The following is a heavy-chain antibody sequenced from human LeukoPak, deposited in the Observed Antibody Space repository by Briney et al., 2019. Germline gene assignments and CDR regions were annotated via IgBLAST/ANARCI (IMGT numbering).Heavy chain of an antibody. CDR1: GGTFSGYA. J-gene: IGHJ4*02. V-gene: IGHV1-69*06. CDR2: IIPIFGTA. Sequence: SVKVSCKASGGTFSGYAISWVRQAPGQGLEWMGGIIPIFGTANYAQKFQGRVTITADKSTSTAYMELSSLRSEDTAVYYCATHYDILTGYQRYFDYWDQGTLVTVSS. D-gene: IGHD3-9*01. CDR3: ATHYDILTGYQRYFDY.